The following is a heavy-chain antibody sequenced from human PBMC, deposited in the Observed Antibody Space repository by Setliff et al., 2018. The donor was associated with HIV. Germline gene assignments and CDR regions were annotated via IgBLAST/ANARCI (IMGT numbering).Heavy chain of an antibody. CDR3: AREETYSSGWSPRPGAFDI. V-gene: IGHV3-11*04. CDR2: ISSSGSTI. Sequence: GGSLRLSCAASGFPFTDYYMSWVRQAPGKGREWVSYISSSGSTINYADSVKGRFTISRDNSKNTLYLQMNSLRAEDTAVYYCAREETYSSGWSPRPGAFDIWGQGTMVTVSS. J-gene: IGHJ3*02. D-gene: IGHD6-19*01. CDR1: GFPFTDYY.